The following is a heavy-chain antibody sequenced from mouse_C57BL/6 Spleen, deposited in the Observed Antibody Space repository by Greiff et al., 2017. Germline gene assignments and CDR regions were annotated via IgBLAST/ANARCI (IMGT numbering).Heavy chain of an antibody. Sequence: EVQLVESEGGLVQPGSSMKLSCTASGFTFSDYYMAWVRQVPEKGLEWVANINYDGSSTYYLDSLKSRFIISRDNAKNILYLQMSSLKSEDTATYYCARDGDGYLDYWGQGTSVTVSS. D-gene: IGHD2-3*01. V-gene: IGHV5-16*01. J-gene: IGHJ4*01. CDR2: INYDGSST. CDR3: ARDGDGYLDY. CDR1: GFTFSDYY.